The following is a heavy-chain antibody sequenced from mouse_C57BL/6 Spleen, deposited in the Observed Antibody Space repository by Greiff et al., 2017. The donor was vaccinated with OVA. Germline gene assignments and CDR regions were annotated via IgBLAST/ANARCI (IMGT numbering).Heavy chain of an antibody. J-gene: IGHJ4*01. D-gene: IGHD1-1*01. CDR1: GYTFTDYN. CDR3: ARYYGWAMDY. V-gene: IGHV1-18*01. CDR2: INPNNGGT. Sequence: DVKLQESGPELVKPGASVKIPCKASGYTFTDYNMDWVKQSHGKSLEWIGDINPNNGGTIYNQKFKGKATLTVDKSSSTAYMERRSLTSEDTAVYYCARYYGWAMDYWGQGTAVTVSS.